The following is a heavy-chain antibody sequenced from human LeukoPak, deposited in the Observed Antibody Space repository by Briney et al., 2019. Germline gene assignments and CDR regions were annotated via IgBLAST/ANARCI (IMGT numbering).Heavy chain of an antibody. D-gene: IGHD5/OR15-5a*01. V-gene: IGHV4-4*07. J-gene: IGHJ3*02. Sequence: SETLSLTCTVSGGSISTYYWSWIRQTPGKGLEWIGRIYFSGNTNYNPSLKSRVTMSLDTSKNQFSLRLSSVTDADAAVYYCARGRNSVSGYDAFDIWGQGTMVTVSS. CDR3: ARGRNSVSGYDAFDI. CDR2: IYFSGNT. CDR1: GGSISTYY.